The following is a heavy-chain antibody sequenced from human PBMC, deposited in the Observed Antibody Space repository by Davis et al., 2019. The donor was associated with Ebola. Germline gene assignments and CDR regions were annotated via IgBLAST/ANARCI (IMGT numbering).Heavy chain of an antibody. V-gene: IGHV4-39*01. CDR1: GGSISSSSYY. CDR2: IYYSGST. CDR3: IGGSSSFDY. Sequence: MPSETLSLTCTVSGGSISSSSYYWGWIRQPPGKGLEWIGSIYYSGSTYYNPSLKSRVTISVDTSKNQFSLKLSSVTAADTAVYYWIGGSSSFDYWGQGTLVTVSS. J-gene: IGHJ4*02. D-gene: IGHD6-6*01.